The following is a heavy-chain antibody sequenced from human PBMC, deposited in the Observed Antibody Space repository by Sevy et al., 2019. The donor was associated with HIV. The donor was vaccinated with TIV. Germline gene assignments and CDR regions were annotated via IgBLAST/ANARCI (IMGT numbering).Heavy chain of an antibody. CDR3: AADSYYDFWSPRRGYGMDV. Sequence: ASVKVSCKASGGTFSSYAISWVRQAPGQGLEWMGGIIPIFGTANYAQKFQGRVTITADESTSTAYMELSSLRSEDTAVYYCAADSYYDFWSPRRGYGMDVWGQGTTVTVSS. D-gene: IGHD3-3*01. CDR1: GGTFSSYA. V-gene: IGHV1-69*13. J-gene: IGHJ6*02. CDR2: IIPIFGTA.